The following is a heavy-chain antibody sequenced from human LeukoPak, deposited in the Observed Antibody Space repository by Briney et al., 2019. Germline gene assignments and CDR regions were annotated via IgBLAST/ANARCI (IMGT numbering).Heavy chain of an antibody. CDR2: ISWDGGST. Sequence: QPGGSLRLSCAASGFTFDDYAMHWVRQAPGKGLERVSLISWDGGSTYYADSVKGRFTISRDNSKNSLYLQMNSLRAEDTALYYCAKEGYCSGGSCYYAFDIWGQGTMVTVSS. V-gene: IGHV3-43D*03. CDR3: AKEGYCSGGSCYYAFDI. J-gene: IGHJ3*02. CDR1: GFTFDDYA. D-gene: IGHD2-15*01.